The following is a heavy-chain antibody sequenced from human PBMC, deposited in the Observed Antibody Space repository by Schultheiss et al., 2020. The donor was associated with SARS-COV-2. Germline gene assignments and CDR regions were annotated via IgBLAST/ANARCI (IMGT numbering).Heavy chain of an antibody. CDR2: IKSKTDGGTT. Sequence: GGSLRLSCAASGFTFSNAWMSWVRQAPGKGLEWVGRIKSKTDGGTTDYAAPVKGRFTISRDDSKNTLYLQMNSLKTEDTAVYYCRPDIVVVPAAVDYWGQGTLVTVSS. CDR1: GFTFSNAW. D-gene: IGHD2-2*01. V-gene: IGHV3-15*01. J-gene: IGHJ4*02. CDR3: RPDIVVVPAAVDY.